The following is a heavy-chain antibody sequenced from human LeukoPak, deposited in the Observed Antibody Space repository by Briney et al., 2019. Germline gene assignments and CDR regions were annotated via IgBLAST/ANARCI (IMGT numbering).Heavy chain of an antibody. CDR3: ARGWASSWYYFDF. CDR1: GGSFSGYY. Sequence: SETLSLTCAVYGGSFSGYYWSWIRQPPGKGLEWIGEINHSGSTNYNPSLKSRVTISVDTSKNQFSLNLSSVTAADTAVYYCARGWASSWYYFDFWGQGTLVTVSS. D-gene: IGHD2-2*01. J-gene: IGHJ4*02. CDR2: INHSGST. V-gene: IGHV4-34*01.